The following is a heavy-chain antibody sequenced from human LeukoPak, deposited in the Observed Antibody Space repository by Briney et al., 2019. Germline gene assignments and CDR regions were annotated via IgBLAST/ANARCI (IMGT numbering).Heavy chain of an antibody. V-gene: IGHV3-74*01. Sequence: GTSLRLSCAASGFTFSTYWMHWVRQAPGKGLVWAARINSDGTRTNYADFVKGRFTISRDNAKNTLFLQMNSLRADDTVVYYCARRAYDSSGPWFLDYWGQGTLVTVSS. J-gene: IGHJ4*02. CDR3: ARRAYDSSGPWFLDY. D-gene: IGHD3-22*01. CDR2: INSDGTRT. CDR1: GFTFSTYW.